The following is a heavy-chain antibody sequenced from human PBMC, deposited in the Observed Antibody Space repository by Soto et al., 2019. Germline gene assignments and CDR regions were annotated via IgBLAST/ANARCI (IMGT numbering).Heavy chain of an antibody. V-gene: IGHV3-66*01. CDR1: GFTVSTKY. CDR2: IYSGGST. J-gene: IGHJ4*02. D-gene: IGHD3-16*01. CDR3: ARDPWAADF. Sequence: EVQLVESGGGLVQPGGSLRLSCAASGFTVSTKYMSWVRQAPGKGLEWVSVIYSGGSTFYADSVRGRFTISRDNSKNTVTLDMNSLGAEDTAVYYCARDPWAADFWGQGTLVTVSS.